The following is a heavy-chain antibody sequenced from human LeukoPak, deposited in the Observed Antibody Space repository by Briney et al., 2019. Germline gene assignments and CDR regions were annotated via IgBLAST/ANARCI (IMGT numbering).Heavy chain of an antibody. J-gene: IGHJ6*02. Sequence: PGGSLRLSCAASGFTFSTYAMSWVRQAPGKGLEWVSVIYSGGSTYYADSVKGRFTISRHNSKNTLYLQMNSLRAEDTAVYYCARDLVYYDILTGYYPGYYYYGMDVWGQGTTVTVSS. CDR2: IYSGGST. V-gene: IGHV3-53*04. D-gene: IGHD3-9*01. CDR1: GFTFSTYA. CDR3: ARDLVYYDILTGYYPGYYYYGMDV.